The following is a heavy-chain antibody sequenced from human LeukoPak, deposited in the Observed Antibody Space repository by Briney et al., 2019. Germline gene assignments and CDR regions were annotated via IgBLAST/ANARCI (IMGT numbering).Heavy chain of an antibody. Sequence: KPSETLSLTCAVYGGSFSGYYWSWIRQPPGKGLEWIGEINHSGSTNYNPSLKSRVTISVDTSKNQFSLKLSSVTAADTAVYYCASRLAPSDYWGQGTLVTVSS. V-gene: IGHV4-34*01. CDR2: INHSGST. J-gene: IGHJ4*02. CDR1: GGSFSGYY. CDR3: ASRLAPSDY. D-gene: IGHD3-9*01.